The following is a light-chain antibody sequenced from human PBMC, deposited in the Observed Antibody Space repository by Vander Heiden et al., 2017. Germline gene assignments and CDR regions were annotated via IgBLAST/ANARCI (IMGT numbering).Light chain of an antibody. J-gene: IGLJ2*01. CDR3: CSYAGSLVV. V-gene: IGLV2-11*01. CDR1: SSDVGGYNY. CDR2: DVT. Sequence: QSALTQPRSVSGSPGQSVTISCTGPSSDVGGYNYVSWYQQHPGKAPKVRIYDVTQRSSGVPDRFSGSKSGNTASLTISGLQAEDEADYYCCSYAGSLVVFGGGTKLTVI.